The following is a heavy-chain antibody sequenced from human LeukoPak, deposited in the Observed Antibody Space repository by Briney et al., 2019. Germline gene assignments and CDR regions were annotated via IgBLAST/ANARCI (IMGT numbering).Heavy chain of an antibody. V-gene: IGHV1-8*02. Sequence: ASVKVSCKASGYTFTSHYMHWVRQATGQGLEWMGWMNPKSGNTGYAQKFQGRVTMTRNTSISTAYMELRSLRSDDTAVYYCARAGWLVPDYWDQGTLVTVSS. D-gene: IGHD6-19*01. CDR1: GYTFTSHY. CDR3: ARAGWLVPDY. J-gene: IGHJ4*02. CDR2: MNPKSGNT.